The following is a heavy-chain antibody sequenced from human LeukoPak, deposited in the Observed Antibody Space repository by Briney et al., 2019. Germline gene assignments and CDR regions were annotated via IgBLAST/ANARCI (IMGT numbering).Heavy chain of an antibody. CDR3: ARYSLGPSIVARPVAFDI. CDR2: ISAYNGNT. J-gene: IGHJ3*02. D-gene: IGHD6-6*01. CDR1: GYTFTSYG. Sequence: ASVKVSCKASGYTFTSYGISWVRQAPGQGLEWMGWISAYNGNTNYAQKLQGRVTMTTDTSTSTAYMELRSLRSDDTAVYYCARYSLGPSIVARPVAFDIWGQGTMVTVSS. V-gene: IGHV1-18*01.